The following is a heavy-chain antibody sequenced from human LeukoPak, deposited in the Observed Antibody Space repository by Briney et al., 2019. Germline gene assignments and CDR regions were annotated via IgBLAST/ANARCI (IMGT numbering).Heavy chain of an antibody. Sequence: SETLSLTCTVSGGSISSGGYYWSWIRQHPGKGLEWIGYIYYSGSTYYNPSLKSRVTVSVDTSKNQFSLKLSSVTAADTAVYYCASRPRPRGYSYGKARDYWGQGTLVTVSS. V-gene: IGHV4-31*03. CDR3: ASRPRPRGYSYGKARDY. J-gene: IGHJ4*02. D-gene: IGHD5-18*01. CDR2: IYYSGST. CDR1: GGSISSGGYY.